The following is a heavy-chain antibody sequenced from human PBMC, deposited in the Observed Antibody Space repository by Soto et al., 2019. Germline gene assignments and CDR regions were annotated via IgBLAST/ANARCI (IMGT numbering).Heavy chain of an antibody. J-gene: IGHJ4*02. Sequence: EVQLVESGGGLVQPGGSLRLSCAASGFTFSNYWMTWVRQPPGKGLEWVASIKLDGSEKYHVDSVEGRFTISRDNAKNSLYLQMTSLRAEDTAVYYCARGGYRSFGDWGQGTLVTVSS. CDR2: IKLDGSEK. CDR1: GFTFSNYW. D-gene: IGHD6-19*01. V-gene: IGHV3-7*05. CDR3: ARGGYRSFGD.